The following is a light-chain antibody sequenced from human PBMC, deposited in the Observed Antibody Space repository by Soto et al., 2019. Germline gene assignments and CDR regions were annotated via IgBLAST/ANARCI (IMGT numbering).Light chain of an antibody. J-gene: IGLJ3*02. CDR1: SSDVGNYNL. V-gene: IGLV2-23*01. Sequence: QSALTQSASVSGSPGQSITISCTGTSSDVGNYNLVSWYQQLPGKAPKLIIYEGSKRPSGVSDRFSGSKSDNTASLTISGLQAEDEADYYCCSYAGSSTWVFGGGTKVTVL. CDR3: CSYAGSSTWV. CDR2: EGS.